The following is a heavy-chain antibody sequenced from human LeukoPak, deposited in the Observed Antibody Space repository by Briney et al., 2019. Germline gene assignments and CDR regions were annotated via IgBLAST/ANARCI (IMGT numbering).Heavy chain of an antibody. CDR1: GGSISSYY. D-gene: IGHD4-17*01. Sequence: PSETLSLTCTVSGGSISSYYWSWIRQPPGKGLEGMGYIYYSGSTNYNPSLKSRVTMSVDASKNQFSLKLSSVTAADTAVYYCARSYGDSRYYGVDVWGQGTTVTVSS. V-gene: IGHV4-59*08. CDR2: IYYSGST. J-gene: IGHJ6*02. CDR3: ARSYGDSRYYGVDV.